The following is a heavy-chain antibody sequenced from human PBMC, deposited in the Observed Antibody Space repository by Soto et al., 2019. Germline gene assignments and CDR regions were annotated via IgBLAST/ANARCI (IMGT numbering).Heavy chain of an antibody. CDR1: GYTLTELS. CDR3: ATAAASAVYYDISRYYLGIYHY. D-gene: IGHD3-22*01. Sequence: GASVKVSCKVSGYTLTELSMHWVRQAPGKGLEWMGGFDPEDGETIYAQKFQGRVTMTEDTSTDTAYMELSSLRSEDTAVYYCATAAASAVYYDISRYYLGIYHYWGQGTLVTVSS. J-gene: IGHJ4*02. CDR2: FDPEDGET. V-gene: IGHV1-24*01.